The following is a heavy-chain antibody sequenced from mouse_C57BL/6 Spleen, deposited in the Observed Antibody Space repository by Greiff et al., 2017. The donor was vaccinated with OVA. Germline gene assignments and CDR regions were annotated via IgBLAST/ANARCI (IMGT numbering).Heavy chain of an antibody. CDR3: ARAYGSSYWYFDV. CDR2: IDPSDSET. D-gene: IGHD1-1*01. V-gene: IGHV1-52*01. Sequence: QVQLQQPGAELVRPGSSVKLSCKASGYTFTSYWMHWVKQRPIQGLEWIGNIDPSDSETHYNQKFKDKATLTVDKSSSTAYMQLSSLTSEDSAVDYCARAYGSSYWYFDVWGTGTTVTVSS. J-gene: IGHJ1*03. CDR1: GYTFTSYW.